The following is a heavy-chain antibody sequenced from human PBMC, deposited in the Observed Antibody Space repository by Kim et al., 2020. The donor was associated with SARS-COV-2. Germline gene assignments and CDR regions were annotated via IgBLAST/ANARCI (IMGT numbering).Heavy chain of an antibody. J-gene: IGHJ6*01. CDR3: GEKGTWLGGLFLTCSSYYG. CDR2: ISAYNGNT. D-gene: IGHD3-10*01. CDR1: GYTFTSYG. Sequence: ASVKVSCKASGYTFTSYGISWVRQAPGQGLEWMGWISAYNGNTNYAKKPQGRVPLTQTTSTTPASMDLRSRRLDTTAVFYCGEKGTWLGGLFLTCSSYYG. V-gene: IGHV1-18*01.